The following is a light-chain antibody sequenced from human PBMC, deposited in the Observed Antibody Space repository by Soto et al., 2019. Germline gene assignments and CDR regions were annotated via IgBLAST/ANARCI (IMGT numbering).Light chain of an antibody. V-gene: IGKV1-39*01. CDR3: QQSYGIPFT. Sequence: IQMTQSPSSLSASVGDRVTITCRASQRISSYLNWYQQKPGKAPKLLIYGASSLQSGVPPRFSGSGSGTDFTLTISSLQPEDFATYYCQQSYGIPFTFGGGTKVEIK. CDR2: GAS. J-gene: IGKJ4*01. CDR1: QRISSY.